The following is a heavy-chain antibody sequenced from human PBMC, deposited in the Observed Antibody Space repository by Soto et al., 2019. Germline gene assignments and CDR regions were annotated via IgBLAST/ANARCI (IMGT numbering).Heavy chain of an antibody. CDR3: ARVMSYQLLYGSYDY. V-gene: IGHV3-64*01. D-gene: IGHD2-2*02. CDR2: ISSNGGST. CDR1: GFTFSSYA. J-gene: IGHJ4*02. Sequence: GGSLRLSCAASGFTFSSYAMHWVRQAPGKGLEYVSAISSNGGSTYYANSVKGRFTTSRDNSKNTLYLQMGSLRAEDMAVYYCARVMSYQLLYGSYDYWGQGTLVTVSS.